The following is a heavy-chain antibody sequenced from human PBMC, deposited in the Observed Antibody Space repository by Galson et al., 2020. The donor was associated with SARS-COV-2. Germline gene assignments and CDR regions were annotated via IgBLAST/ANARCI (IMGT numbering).Heavy chain of an antibody. J-gene: IGHJ5*02. CDR1: GFIFSDYA. CDR3: LSYSSTRQNH. Sequence: GGSLRLSWSASGFIFSDYAMHWVRQAPGKGLEYVSAISSNGGTSFYADSVNGRSTMSRDNSKNMFYLQMTALRLEDTAFYYCLSYSSTRQNHWGQGTLVTVSS. CDR2: ISSNGGTS. V-gene: IGHV3-64D*06. D-gene: IGHD2-2*01.